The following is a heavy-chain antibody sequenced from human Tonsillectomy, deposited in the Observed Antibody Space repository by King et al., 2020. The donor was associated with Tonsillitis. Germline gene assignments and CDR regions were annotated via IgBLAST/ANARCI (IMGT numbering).Heavy chain of an antibody. V-gene: IGHV3-7*03. CDR2: IKQDGSEK. CDR1: GLTFSSYW. D-gene: IGHD3-10*01. CDR3: ASRGGLPTGAFDI. J-gene: IGHJ3*02. Sequence: VQLVESGGGLVQPGGSLRLSCAASGLTFSSYWMSWVRQAPGKGLEWVANIKQDGSEKYYVDSVKGRFTISRDNANNSVYLQMNSLRAEDTAVYYCASRGGLPTGAFDIWGQGTMVTVSS.